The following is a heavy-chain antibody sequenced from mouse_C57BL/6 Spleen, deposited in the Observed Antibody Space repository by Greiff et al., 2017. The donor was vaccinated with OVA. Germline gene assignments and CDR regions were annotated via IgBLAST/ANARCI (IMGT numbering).Heavy chain of an antibody. CDR2: IDPSDSET. CDR1: GYTFTSYW. CDR3: ARNYGSSYDYFDY. J-gene: IGHJ2*01. D-gene: IGHD1-1*01. Sequence: VQLQQPGAELVRPGSSVKLSCKASGYTFTSYWMHWVKQRPIQGLEWIGNIDPSDSETHYNQKFKDKATLTVDKSSSTAYMQLSSLTSEDSAVYYWARNYGSSYDYFDYWGQGTTLTVSS. V-gene: IGHV1-52*01.